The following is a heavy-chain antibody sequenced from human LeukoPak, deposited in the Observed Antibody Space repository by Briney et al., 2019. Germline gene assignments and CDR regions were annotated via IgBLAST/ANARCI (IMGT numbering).Heavy chain of an antibody. CDR1: GFTFSSYG. V-gene: IGHV3-30*03. Sequence: GGSLRLSCAVSGFTFSSYGMHWVRQAPGKGLEWVAVISYDGSNKYYADSVKGRFTISRDNSKNTLYLQMNSLRAEDTAVYYCARDSLTMIVGRQKRGLDYWGQGTLVTVSS. CDR3: ARDSLTMIVGRQKRGLDY. J-gene: IGHJ4*02. CDR2: ISYDGSNK. D-gene: IGHD3-22*01.